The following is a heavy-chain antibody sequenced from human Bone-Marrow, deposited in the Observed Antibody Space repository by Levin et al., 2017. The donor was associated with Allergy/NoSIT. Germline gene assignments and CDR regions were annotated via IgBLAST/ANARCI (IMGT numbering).Heavy chain of an antibody. J-gene: IGHJ6*02. D-gene: IGHD3-9*01. CDR3: ARVNDMLTGYPTFYYYYGMDV. V-gene: IGHV4-59*01. CDR2: IYYSGST. CDR1: GGSISSYY. Sequence: NSSETLSLTCTVSGGSISSYYWSWIRQPPGKGLEWIGYIYYSGSTNYNPSLKSRVTISVDTSKNQFSLKLSSVTAADTAVYYCARVNDMLTGYPTFYYYYGMDVWGQGTTVTVSS.